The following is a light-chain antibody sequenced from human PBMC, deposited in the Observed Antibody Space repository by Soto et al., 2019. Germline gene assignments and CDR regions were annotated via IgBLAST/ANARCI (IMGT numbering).Light chain of an antibody. CDR2: RND. CDR1: NSNIGDNN. J-gene: IGLJ3*02. Sequence: QSVLTQPASASGTPGQRVTISCSGSNSNIGDNNVYWYQQLPGTAPKLLVYRNDQRPSGVPDRFSGSNSGTSASLAISGLRSEDEADYYCAAWDDSLTGWVFGGGTKLTVL. CDR3: AAWDDSLTGWV. V-gene: IGLV1-47*01.